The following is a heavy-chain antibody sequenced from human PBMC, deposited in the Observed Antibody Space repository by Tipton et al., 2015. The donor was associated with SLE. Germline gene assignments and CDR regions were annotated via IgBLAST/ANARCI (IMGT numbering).Heavy chain of an antibody. CDR3: VRRWDAFDV. Sequence: SLRLSCAGSGFTFSNYWMSWVRQAPGKGLEWVADIKQDGSEKLYVDSVKDRFLISRDNALHSLYLQMNRLRVNDTARYFCVRRWDAFDVWGPGTTVTV. CDR2: IKQDGSEK. J-gene: IGHJ3*01. V-gene: IGHV3-7*01. CDR1: GFTFSNYW.